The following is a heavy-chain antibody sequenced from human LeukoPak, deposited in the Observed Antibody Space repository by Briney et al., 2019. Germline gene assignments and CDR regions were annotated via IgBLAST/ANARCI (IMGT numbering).Heavy chain of an antibody. CDR3: ASTPLSDLDI. Sequence: SETLSLTCSVTGVSITDYYWSWIRQPPGKGLEWIGYIYYKGYTNHSPSLKSRVTISMDTSKSQFSLKLRSVTAADTAVYYCASTPLSDLDIWGQGTMVIVSS. CDR2: IYYKGYT. CDR1: GVSITDYY. J-gene: IGHJ3*02. V-gene: IGHV4-59*01.